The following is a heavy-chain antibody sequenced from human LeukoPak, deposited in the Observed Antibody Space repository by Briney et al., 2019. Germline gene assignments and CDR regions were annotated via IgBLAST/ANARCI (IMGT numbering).Heavy chain of an antibody. J-gene: IGHJ6*03. D-gene: IGHD1-26*01. CDR2: IIPIFGTA. V-gene: IGHV1-69*05. Sequence: ASVKVSCKASGGTFSSYAISWVRQAPGQGLEWMGGIIPIFGTANYAQKFQGRVTITTDESTSTAYMELSSLRSEDTAVYYCARGPGRIVGATLFDYYYYYMDVWGKGTTVTVSS. CDR3: ARGPGRIVGATLFDYYYYYMDV. CDR1: GGTFSSYA.